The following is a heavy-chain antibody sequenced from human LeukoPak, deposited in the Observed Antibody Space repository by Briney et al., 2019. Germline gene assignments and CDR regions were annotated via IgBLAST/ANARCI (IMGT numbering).Heavy chain of an antibody. CDR2: INSDGSDT. J-gene: IGHJ4*02. CDR1: TFTFSNYW. Sequence: PGGSLRLSCAASTFTFSNYWMHWVRHAPGKGLVWVSHINSDGSDTNYADSVKGRFTISRDNAKNTLYLQMNSLRAEDTAVYYCAREVGAIDYWGQGTLVTVSA. CDR3: AREVGAIDY. D-gene: IGHD1-26*01. V-gene: IGHV3-74*01.